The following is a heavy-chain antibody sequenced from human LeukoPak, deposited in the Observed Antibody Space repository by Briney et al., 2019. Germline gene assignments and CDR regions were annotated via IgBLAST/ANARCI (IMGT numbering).Heavy chain of an antibody. J-gene: IGHJ4*02. CDR3: ARGGHSNHDPFDY. CDR1: GGSISSSSYY. V-gene: IGHV4-39*01. Sequence: QTSETLSLTCTVSGGSISSSSYYWGWIRQPPGKGLEWIGSIYYSGSTYYNPSLKSRVTISVDTSKNQFSLKLSSVTAADTAVYYCARGGHSNHDPFDYWGQGTLVTVSS. D-gene: IGHD4-11*01. CDR2: IYYSGST.